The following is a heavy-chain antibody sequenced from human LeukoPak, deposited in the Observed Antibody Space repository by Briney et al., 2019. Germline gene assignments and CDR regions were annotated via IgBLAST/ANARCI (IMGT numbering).Heavy chain of an antibody. CDR3: TRAPRADDIFFES. J-gene: IGHJ4*02. CDR1: GFTFSNAW. D-gene: IGHD3-9*01. CDR2: IRGDGGLI. Sequence: GGSLRLSCAASGFTFSNAWMSWVRQAPGKGLEWVANIRGDGGLIYYVDSVKGRFTISRDNAKNSMYLQMNSLRAEDTAVYYCTRAPRADDIFFESWGQGALVTVSS. V-gene: IGHV3-7*01.